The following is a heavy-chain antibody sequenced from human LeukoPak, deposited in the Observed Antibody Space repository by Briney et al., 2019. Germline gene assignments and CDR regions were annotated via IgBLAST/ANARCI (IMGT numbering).Heavy chain of an antibody. CDR2: ISAYNGNT. D-gene: IGHD3-3*01. CDR3: ARNSMGITIFGVAMADYYYYYGMDV. V-gene: IGHV1-18*01. CDR1: GYTFTSYG. Sequence: GASVKVSCKASGYTFTSYGISWVRQAPGQGLEWMGWISAYNGNTNYAQKLQGRVTTTTDTSTSTAYMELRSLRSDDTAVYYCARNSMGITIFGVAMADYYYYYGMDVWGQGTTVTVSS. J-gene: IGHJ6*02.